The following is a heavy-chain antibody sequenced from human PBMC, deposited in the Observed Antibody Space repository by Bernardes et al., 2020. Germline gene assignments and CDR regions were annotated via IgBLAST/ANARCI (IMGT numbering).Heavy chain of an antibody. CDR2: ISACNGNT. CDR1: GYTFTSYG. Sequence: ASVKVSCKASGYTFTSYGISWVRQAPGQGLKWMGWISACNGNTNYAQKLQGRVTMTTDTSTSTAYMELRSLRSDDTAVYYCARDERIVVVPAASLIYYYYGMDVWGQGTTVTVSS. V-gene: IGHV1-18*04. J-gene: IGHJ6*02. D-gene: IGHD2-2*01. CDR3: ARDERIVVVPAASLIYYYYGMDV.